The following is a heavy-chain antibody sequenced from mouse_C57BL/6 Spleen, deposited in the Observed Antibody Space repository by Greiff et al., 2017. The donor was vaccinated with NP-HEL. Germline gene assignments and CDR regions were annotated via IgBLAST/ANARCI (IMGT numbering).Heavy chain of an antibody. J-gene: IGHJ4*01. CDR3: ARSAWAMDY. CDR1: GYTFTDYN. V-gene: IGHV1-18*01. CDR2: INPNNGGT. D-gene: IGHD1-2*01. Sequence: EVQLQQSGPELVKPGASVKIPCKASGYTFTDYNMDWVKQSHGKSLEWIGDINPNNGGTIYNQKFKGKATLTVDKSSRPANMELRSLTSEDTAVYYCARSAWAMDYWGQGTSVTVSS.